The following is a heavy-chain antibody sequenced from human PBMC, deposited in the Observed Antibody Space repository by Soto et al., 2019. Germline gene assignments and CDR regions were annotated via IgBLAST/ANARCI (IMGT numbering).Heavy chain of an antibody. Sequence: QVQVVESGGGVVQPGRSLRLSCAASGFTFSSYGMHWVRQAPGKGLEWVAVISYDGKNKDYADSVKGRFTISREHSKNPLYLQMNSLGAEDTAVYYCAKDPKPENYYYASGIVYWGQGTQVTVSA. CDR1: GFTFSSYG. D-gene: IGHD3-10*01. CDR3: AKDPKPENYYYASGIVY. V-gene: IGHV3-30*18. J-gene: IGHJ4*02. CDR2: ISYDGKNK.